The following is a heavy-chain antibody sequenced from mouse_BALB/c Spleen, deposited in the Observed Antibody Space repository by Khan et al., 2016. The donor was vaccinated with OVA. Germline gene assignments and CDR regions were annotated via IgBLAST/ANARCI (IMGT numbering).Heavy chain of an antibody. CDR1: GYSITSGYG. CDR3: ARTARIKY. CDR2: ISYSGST. D-gene: IGHD1-2*01. Sequence: DVQLQESGPGLVKPSQSLSLTCTVTGYSITSGYGWNWIRQFPGNKLEWMGYISYSGSTNYNPSLKSRISITRDTSKNQFFLHVNSVTTEDTATYYCARTARIKYWGQGTTLTVSS. V-gene: IGHV3-2*02. J-gene: IGHJ2*01.